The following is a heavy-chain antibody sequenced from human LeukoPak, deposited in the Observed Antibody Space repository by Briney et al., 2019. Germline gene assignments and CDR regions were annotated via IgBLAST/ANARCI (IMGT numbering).Heavy chain of an antibody. V-gene: IGHV1-69*05. Sequence: GASVKVSCKASGGTFSSYAISWVRQAPGQGLEWMGGITPIFGTANYAQKFQGRVTITTDESTSTAYMELSSLRSEDTAVYYCARGNVEMATITPTYYFDYWGQGTLVTVSS. J-gene: IGHJ4*02. CDR1: GGTFSSYA. D-gene: IGHD5-24*01. CDR2: ITPIFGTA. CDR3: ARGNVEMATITPTYYFDY.